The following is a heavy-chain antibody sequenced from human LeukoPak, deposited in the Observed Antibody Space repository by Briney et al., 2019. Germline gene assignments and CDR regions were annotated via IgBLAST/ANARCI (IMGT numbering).Heavy chain of an antibody. CDR2: IYYSGST. D-gene: IGHD2-2*01. CDR1: GGPISSYY. CDR3: ARGFVVVPAFFDY. Sequence: SETLSLTCTVSGGPISSYYWSWIRQPPGKGLEWIGYIYYSGSTNYNPSLKSRVTISVDTSKNQFSLKLSSVTAADTAVYYCARGFVVVPAFFDYWGQGTLVTVSS. J-gene: IGHJ4*02. V-gene: IGHV4-59*08.